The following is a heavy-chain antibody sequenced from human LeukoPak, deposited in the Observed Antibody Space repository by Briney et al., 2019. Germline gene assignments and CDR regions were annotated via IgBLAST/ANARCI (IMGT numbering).Heavy chain of an antibody. Sequence: SVKVSCKASGGTFSSYAISWVRQAPGQGLEWMGRIIPIFGTANYAQKFQGRVTITTDESTSTAYMELSSLRSEDTAVYYCALGGYPTDDAFNIWGQGAMVTVSS. CDR2: IIPIFGTA. D-gene: IGHD3-22*01. CDR3: ALGGYPTDDAFNI. CDR1: GGTFSSYA. V-gene: IGHV1-69*05. J-gene: IGHJ3*02.